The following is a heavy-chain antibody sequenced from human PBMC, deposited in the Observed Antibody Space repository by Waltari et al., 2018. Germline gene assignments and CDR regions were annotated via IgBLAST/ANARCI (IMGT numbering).Heavy chain of an antibody. Sequence: EVQLVESGGGLVQPGGSLRLSCAASGFTFSSYWMSWVRQAPGKGLEWVANIKQDGSEKYYVDSVKGRFTISRDNAKNSLYLQMNSLRAEDTAVYYCARDLTSSGWYLLNYYYGMDVWDQGP. D-gene: IGHD6-19*01. CDR3: ARDLTSSGWYLLNYYYGMDV. V-gene: IGHV3-7*01. J-gene: IGHJ6*02. CDR1: GFTFSSYW. CDR2: IKQDGSEK.